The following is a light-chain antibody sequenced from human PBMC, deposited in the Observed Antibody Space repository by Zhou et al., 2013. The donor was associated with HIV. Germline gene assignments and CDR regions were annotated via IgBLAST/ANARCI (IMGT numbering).Light chain of an antibody. CDR2: AAS. CDR3: QQYYSFPWT. CDR1: QTISTF. V-gene: IGKV1-39*01. Sequence: DIQMTQSPSSLSASVGDRVTITCRASQTISTFLNWYQQKQGKAPNLLIYAASTLQSGVPSRFSGSGSGTDFTLTITCLQSEDFATYYCQQYYSFPWTFGQGTKVEIK. J-gene: IGKJ1*01.